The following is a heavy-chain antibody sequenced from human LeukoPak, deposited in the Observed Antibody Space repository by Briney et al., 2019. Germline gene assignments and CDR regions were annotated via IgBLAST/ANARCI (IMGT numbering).Heavy chain of an antibody. CDR2: IRFDGSNG. CDR3: ARVFRGYYFDY. CDR1: GFIFSSYD. Sequence: GGSLRLSCVASGFIFSSYDIHWVRQAPGKGLEWVAFIRFDGSNGYYTDSVKVRFTISRDNSKNTLYLHMSSLRTEDTAVYYCARVFRGYYFDYWGQGTLVTVSS. J-gene: IGHJ4*02. D-gene: IGHD2-15*01. V-gene: IGHV3-30*02.